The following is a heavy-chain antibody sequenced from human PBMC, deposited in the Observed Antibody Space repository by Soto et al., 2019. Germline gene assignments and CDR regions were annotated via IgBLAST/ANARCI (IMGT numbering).Heavy chain of an antibody. Sequence: QVQLVQSGAEVKKPGSSVKVSCKASGGTFSSYAISWVRQAPGQGLEWMGGIIPIFGTANYAQKFQGRVTITADESTSTAYMELSSLRSEDTAVYYCPRDIGARVGDTVTGWFDPWGQGTLVTVSS. D-gene: IGHD1-26*01. CDR3: PRDIGARVGDTVTGWFDP. CDR1: GGTFSSYA. CDR2: IIPIFGTA. J-gene: IGHJ5*02. V-gene: IGHV1-69*01.